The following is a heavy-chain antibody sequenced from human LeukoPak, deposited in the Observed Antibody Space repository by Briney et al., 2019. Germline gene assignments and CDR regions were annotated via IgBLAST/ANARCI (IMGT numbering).Heavy chain of an antibody. CDR3: ARGPTGYGTVTMAYYYGMDV. CDR1: GGSISSGGYY. V-gene: IGHV4-31*03. J-gene: IGHJ6*02. D-gene: IGHD4-17*01. CDR2: IYYSGST. Sequence: SETLSLTCTVSGGSISSGGYYWSWIRQHPGKGLEWIGYIYYSGSTYYNPSLKSRVTISVDTSKNQFSLKLSSVTAADTAVYYCARGPTGYGTVTMAYYYGMDVWGQGTTVTVSS.